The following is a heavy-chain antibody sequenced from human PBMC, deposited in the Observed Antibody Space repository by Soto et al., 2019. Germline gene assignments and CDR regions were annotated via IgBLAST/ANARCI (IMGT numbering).Heavy chain of an antibody. CDR2: IYYSGST. D-gene: IGHD2-21*02. CDR1: GGSISSGGYY. CDR3: ARVCGGDCHNGMDV. Sequence: QVQLQESGPGLVKPSQTLSLTCTVSGGSISSGGYYWSWIRQHPGKGLEWIGYIYYSGSTYYNPSLKSRVTISVDTSTKQFSLMLSSVTAADTAVYHWARVCGGDCHNGMDVWGQGTTVTVSS. J-gene: IGHJ6*02. V-gene: IGHV4-31*03.